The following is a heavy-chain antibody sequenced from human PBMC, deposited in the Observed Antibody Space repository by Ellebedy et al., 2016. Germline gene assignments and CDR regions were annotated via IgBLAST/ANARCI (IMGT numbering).Heavy chain of an antibody. CDR1: GFTFSSYA. J-gene: IGHJ4*02. CDR3: AMKGGTSGWSPFDF. D-gene: IGHD6-19*01. V-gene: IGHV3-23*01. Sequence: GESLKISCSASGFTFSSYAMHWVRQAPGKGLEWVSTISPSGDYTPCADSVKGRFTISRDNSKNTLYLQMNSLRAEDTAMYYCAMKGGTSGWSPFDFWGQGVLVTVSS. CDR2: ISPSGDYT.